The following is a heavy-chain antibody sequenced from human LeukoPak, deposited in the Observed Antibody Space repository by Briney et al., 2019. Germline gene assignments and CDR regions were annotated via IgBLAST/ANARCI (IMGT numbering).Heavy chain of an antibody. CDR2: ISSSGRTT. V-gene: IGHV3-11*01. CDR1: GFTFSDHY. J-gene: IGHJ6*03. Sequence: PGGSLRLSCAASGFTFSDHYMSWIRQAPGKGLEWVSYISSSGRTTYYADSVKGRFTISRDNVKDSLYLQMNSLGAEDTAVYYCARLSPYYNMDVWGKGSTVTVSS. CDR3: ARLSPYYNMDV.